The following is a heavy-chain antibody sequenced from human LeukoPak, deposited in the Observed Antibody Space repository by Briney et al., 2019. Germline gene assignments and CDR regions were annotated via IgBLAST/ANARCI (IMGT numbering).Heavy chain of an antibody. CDR2: ISAYNGNT. CDR1: GYTFTSYG. J-gene: IGHJ4*02. D-gene: IGHD4-17*01. V-gene: IGHV1-18*01. Sequence: GASVKVSCKASGYTFTSYGISWVRQAPGQGLEWMGWISAYNGNTNYAQKLQGRVTMTTDTSTSTAYMELRGLRPDDTAVYYCAIPLRDYEGLYYWGQGTLVTVSS. CDR3: AIPLRDYEGLYY.